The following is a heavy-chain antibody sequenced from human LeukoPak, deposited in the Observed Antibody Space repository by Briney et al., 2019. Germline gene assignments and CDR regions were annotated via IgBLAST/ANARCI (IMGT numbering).Heavy chain of an antibody. CDR3: ARESIASVRYDY. D-gene: IGHD6-6*01. CDR2: IIPIFGIA. CDR1: GGTFSSYA. Sequence: SVKVSCKASGGTFSSYAISWVRQAPGQGLEWMGRIIPIFGIANDAQKFQGRVTITTDKSTSTAYMELSRLRSEDTAVYCCARESIASVRYDYWGERTLVTVSS. V-gene: IGHV1-69*04. J-gene: IGHJ4*02.